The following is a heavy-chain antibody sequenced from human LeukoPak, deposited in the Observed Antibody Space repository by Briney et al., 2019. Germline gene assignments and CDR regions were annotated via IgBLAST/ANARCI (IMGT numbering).Heavy chain of an antibody. Sequence: GGSLRLSCAASGLSVSSNYMSWVRQAPGKGLEWVSVIYSGGSTYYADSVKGRFTISRDNSKNTLYPQMNSLRAEDTAVYYCARGLGGNSRAAPYYFDYWGQGTLVTVSS. CDR1: GLSVSSNY. CDR2: IYSGGST. J-gene: IGHJ4*02. CDR3: ARGLGGNSRAAPYYFDY. V-gene: IGHV3-66*02. D-gene: IGHD4-23*01.